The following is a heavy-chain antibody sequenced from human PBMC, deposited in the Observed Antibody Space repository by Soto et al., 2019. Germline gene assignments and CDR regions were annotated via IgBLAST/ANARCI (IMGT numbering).Heavy chain of an antibody. Sequence: PSETLSLTCTFSGGSIISYYWSWIRQPPGKGLEWIGYIYYSGSTNYNPSLKSRVTISVDTSKNQFSLKLSSVTAADTAVYYCAGNYDSSGYYYFDYWGQGTLVTVSS. D-gene: IGHD3-22*01. V-gene: IGHV4-59*01. CDR3: AGNYDSSGYYYFDY. CDR2: IYYSGST. J-gene: IGHJ4*02. CDR1: GGSIISYY.